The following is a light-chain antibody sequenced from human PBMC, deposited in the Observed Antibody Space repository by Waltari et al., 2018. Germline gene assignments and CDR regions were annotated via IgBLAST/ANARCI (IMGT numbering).Light chain of an antibody. J-gene: IGLJ2*01. CDR2: QDS. Sequence: SYELTQPPSVSVSPGQTASITCSGDKLGDKYVCWYQQKPGQYPVMVIYQDSKRPSGNPELFCGSNSGNTATLTISGTQAMDGADYYCQAWDSSTVVFGGGTKLTVL. CDR1: KLGDKY. V-gene: IGLV3-1*01. CDR3: QAWDSSTVV.